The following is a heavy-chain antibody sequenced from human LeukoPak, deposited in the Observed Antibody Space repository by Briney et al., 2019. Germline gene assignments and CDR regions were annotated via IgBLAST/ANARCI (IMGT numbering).Heavy chain of an antibody. CDR2: IRSKAYGGTT. D-gene: IGHD3-3*01. CDR1: GFTFGDYA. CDR3: TTSELRFLEWLSPHDY. Sequence: GGSLRLSCTASGFTFGDYAMSWVRQAPGKGLEWVGFIRSKAYGGTTEYAASVKGRFTISRDDSKSIAYLQMNSLKTEDTAVYYCTTSELRFLEWLSPHDYWGQGTLVTVSS. J-gene: IGHJ4*02. V-gene: IGHV3-49*04.